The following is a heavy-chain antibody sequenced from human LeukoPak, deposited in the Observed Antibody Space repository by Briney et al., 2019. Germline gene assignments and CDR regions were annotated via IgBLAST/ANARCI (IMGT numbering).Heavy chain of an antibody. V-gene: IGHV3-33*01. J-gene: IGHJ6*02. CDR1: GFTFSSYG. CDR3: AREGTIAVAGTGYYYYYGMDV. Sequence: PGGSLRLSCAASGFTFSSYGMHWVRQAPGKGLEWVAVIWYDGSNKYYADSVKGRFTISRDNSKNTLYLQVNSLRAEDTAVYYCAREGTIAVAGTGYYYYYGMDVWGQGTTVTVSS. CDR2: IWYDGSNK. D-gene: IGHD6-19*01.